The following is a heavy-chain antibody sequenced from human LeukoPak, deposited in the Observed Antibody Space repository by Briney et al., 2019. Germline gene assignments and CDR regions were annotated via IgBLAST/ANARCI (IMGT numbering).Heavy chain of an antibody. Sequence: SETLSLTCAVYGGSFSGHYWTWIRQPPGKGLEWIGEMNHSGSTNYNPSLKSRVTISVDTSNNQFSLKLSSVTAADTAVYYCARGYCSTTSCYVGSSYYYGMDVWGQGTTVTVSS. CDR3: ARGYCSTTSCYVGSSYYYGMDV. CDR1: GGSFSGHY. CDR2: MNHSGST. J-gene: IGHJ6*02. V-gene: IGHV4-34*01. D-gene: IGHD2-2*01.